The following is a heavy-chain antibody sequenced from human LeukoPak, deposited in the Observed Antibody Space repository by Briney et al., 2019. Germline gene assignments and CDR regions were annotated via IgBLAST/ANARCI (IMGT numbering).Heavy chain of an antibody. CDR2: IYYSGST. J-gene: IGHJ4*02. D-gene: IGHD6-19*01. Sequence: PSETLSLTCTVSGGSISSSSYYWGWIRQPPGKGLEWIGSIYYSGSTYYNPSLKSRVTISVDTSKNQFSLKLSSVTAADTAVYYCARVAGKQWLSRGLDYWGQGTLVTVSS. CDR1: GGSISSSSYY. CDR3: ARVAGKQWLSRGLDY. V-gene: IGHV4-39*07.